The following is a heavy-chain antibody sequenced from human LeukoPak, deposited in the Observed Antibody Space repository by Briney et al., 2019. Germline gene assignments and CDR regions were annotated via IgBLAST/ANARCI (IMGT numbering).Heavy chain of an antibody. CDR1: GVSISSYY. CDR2: IYYSGST. J-gene: IGHJ4*02. V-gene: IGHV4-59*08. CDR3: ARRPYGGNFDY. D-gene: IGHD3-16*01. Sequence: SETLSLTCSVSGVSISSYYWSWIRQPPGKGLEWIGYIYYSGSTNYNPSLKSRVTISVDTSKNQFSLVLSSVTAADTAVYYCARRPYGGNFDYWGQGTLVSVSS.